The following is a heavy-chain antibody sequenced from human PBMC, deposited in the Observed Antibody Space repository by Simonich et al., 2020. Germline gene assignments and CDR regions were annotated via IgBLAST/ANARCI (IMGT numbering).Heavy chain of an antibody. Sequence: QVQLVQSGAEVKKPGASVKVSCKASGYTFTSYGISWVRQAPGQGLEWMGWIIDYNGNTNYAQKLQGRVTMTTDTSTSTAYMELRSLRSDDTAVYYCARASRGTWWYYYFDYWGQGTLVTVSS. CDR2: IIDYNGNT. CDR1: GYTFTSYG. V-gene: IGHV1-18*01. J-gene: IGHJ4*02. CDR3: ARASRGTWWYYYFDY. D-gene: IGHD2-15*01.